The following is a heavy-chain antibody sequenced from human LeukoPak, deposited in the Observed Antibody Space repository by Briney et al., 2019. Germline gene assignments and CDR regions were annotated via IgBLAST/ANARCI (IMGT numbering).Heavy chain of an antibody. CDR3: ARGLAVATMASWFDP. CDR2: IIPIFGTA. D-gene: IGHD5-12*01. CDR1: GGTFSSYA. Sequence: SVKVSCKASGGTFSSYAISWVRQAPGQGLEWMGGIIPIFGTANCAQKFQGRVTITADESTSTAYMELSSLRSEDTAVYYCARGLAVATMASWFDPWGQGTLVTVSS. J-gene: IGHJ5*02. V-gene: IGHV1-69*13.